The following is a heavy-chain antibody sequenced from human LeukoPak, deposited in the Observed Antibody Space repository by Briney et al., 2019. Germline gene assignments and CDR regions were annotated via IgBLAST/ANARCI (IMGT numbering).Heavy chain of an antibody. CDR2: IFYSGIT. D-gene: IGHD2-2*01. CDR1: GDSISSTSFY. CDR3: ARSGPAAGRPDAFDI. V-gene: IGHV4-39*07. Sequence: SETLSLTCTLSGDSISSTSFYWAWIRQPPGKGLECIGIIFYSGITYYSSSLRSRVTISVDSSKNQFSLKLSSVTVADTAVYFCARSGPAAGRPDAFDIWGQGTMVTVSS. J-gene: IGHJ3*02.